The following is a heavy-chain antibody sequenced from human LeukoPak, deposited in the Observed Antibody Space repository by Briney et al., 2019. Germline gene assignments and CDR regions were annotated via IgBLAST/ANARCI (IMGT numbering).Heavy chain of an antibody. Sequence: SETPSLTCAVSGYSISSGYYWGWIRQPPGKGLEWIGIIYLSGSTYYSPSLKSRVTISVDTSKNQFSLRLSSVTAADTAIYYCARISPGAFDIWGQGTMVTVSS. CDR2: IYLSGST. D-gene: IGHD2-15*01. CDR1: GYSISSGYY. V-gene: IGHV4-38-2*01. CDR3: ARISPGAFDI. J-gene: IGHJ3*02.